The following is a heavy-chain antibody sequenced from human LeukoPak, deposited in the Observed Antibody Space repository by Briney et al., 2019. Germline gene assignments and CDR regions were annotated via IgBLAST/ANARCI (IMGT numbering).Heavy chain of an antibody. J-gene: IGHJ5*02. CDR3: ARALVVAGTGGFDP. V-gene: IGHV3-23*01. CDR1: GFTFSSYS. CDR2: ISDRGDYT. D-gene: IGHD6-19*01. Sequence: GGSLRLSCAASGFTFSSYSMSWVRQAPGKGLEWVSGISDRGDYTYYADSVKGRFTISRDTSKNTLYLQMNSLRAEDTAVYYCARALVVAGTGGFDPWGQGTLVTVSS.